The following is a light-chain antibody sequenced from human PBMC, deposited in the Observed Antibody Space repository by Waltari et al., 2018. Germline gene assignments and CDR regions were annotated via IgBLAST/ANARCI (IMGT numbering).Light chain of an antibody. CDR3: CSYTVTATYV. J-gene: IGLJ1*01. Sequence: QSALTQPASVSGSPGQSIPIPCSGGNRDIGRYNYVSWYQQNPGKVPNLIIYDVTKRPSGVSNRFSGSKSGNTASLTISGLQAQDEGDYHCCSYTVTATYVCGKGTTVTVL. CDR2: DVT. V-gene: IGLV2-14*01. CDR1: NRDIGRYNY.